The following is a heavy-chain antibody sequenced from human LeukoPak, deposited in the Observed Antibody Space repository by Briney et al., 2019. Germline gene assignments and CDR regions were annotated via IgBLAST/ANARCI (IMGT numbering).Heavy chain of an antibody. CDR1: GGSISSTNW. V-gene: IGHV4-4*02. CDR3: ARDGAYYYDSSGYYDY. Sequence: SETLSLTCAVSGGSISSTNWWNWVRQPPGEGLEWIGEIYDTGSTNYNPSLKSRVTISVDTSKNQLSLKLSSVTAADTAVYYCARDGAYYYDSSGYYDYWGQGTLVTVSS. CDR2: IYDTGST. D-gene: IGHD3-22*01. J-gene: IGHJ4*02.